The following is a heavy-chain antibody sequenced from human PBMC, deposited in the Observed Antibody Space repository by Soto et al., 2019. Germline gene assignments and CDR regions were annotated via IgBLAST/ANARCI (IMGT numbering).Heavy chain of an antibody. CDR3: ARDPITPLGGGASDY. Sequence: VQLVQSGAEVEKPGASVKVSCKASGYTFSDYGIIWVRQAPGQGLEWMGWISAYNGDTNYGQRLQGRLTMTTDTSTNTAYMERRSLRSDDTAVYYCARDPITPLGGGASDYWGQGTRVSVSS. CDR2: ISAYNGDT. V-gene: IGHV1-18*01. CDR1: GYTFSDYG. J-gene: IGHJ4*02. D-gene: IGHD1-20*01.